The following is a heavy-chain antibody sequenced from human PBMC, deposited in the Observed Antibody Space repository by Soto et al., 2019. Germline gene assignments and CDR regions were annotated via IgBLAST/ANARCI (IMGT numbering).Heavy chain of an antibody. CDR2: IYHSGST. CDR3: ARWDYSNYVGWFDP. D-gene: IGHD4-4*01. J-gene: IGHJ5*02. Sequence: SETLSLTCAVSSGSISSSNWWSWVRQPPGKGLEWIGEIYHSGSTNYNPSLKSRVTISVDKSKNQFSLKLSSVTAADTAVYYCARWDYSNYVGWFDPWGQGTLVTVSS. CDR1: SGSISSSNW. V-gene: IGHV4-4*02.